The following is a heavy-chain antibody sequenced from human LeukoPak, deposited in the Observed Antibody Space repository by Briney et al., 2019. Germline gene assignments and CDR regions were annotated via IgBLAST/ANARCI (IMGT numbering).Heavy chain of an antibody. CDR3: ARARCSSTSCYVHYGMDV. Sequence: SETLSLTCTVSGGSISSYYWSWIRQPLGKGLEWIGYIYYSGSTNYNPSLKSRVTISVDTSKNQFSLKLSSVTAADTAVYYCARARCSSTSCYVHYGMDVWGQGTTVTVSS. CDR2: IYYSGST. V-gene: IGHV4-59*01. D-gene: IGHD2-2*01. CDR1: GGSISSYY. J-gene: IGHJ6*02.